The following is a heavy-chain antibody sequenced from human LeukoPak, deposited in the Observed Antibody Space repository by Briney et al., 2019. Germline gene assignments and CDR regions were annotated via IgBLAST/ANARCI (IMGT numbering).Heavy chain of an antibody. CDR1: GGSISSGGYY. D-gene: IGHD2-2*01. CDR3: ARHQLGRVVPAALDY. V-gene: IGHV4-39*01. J-gene: IGHJ4*02. CDR2: IYYSGST. Sequence: SETLSLTCTVSGGSISSGGYYWSWIRQHPGKGLEWIGYIYYSGSTYYNPSLKSRVTISVDTSKNQFSLKLSSVTAADTAVYYCARHQLGRVVPAALDYWGQGTQVTVSS.